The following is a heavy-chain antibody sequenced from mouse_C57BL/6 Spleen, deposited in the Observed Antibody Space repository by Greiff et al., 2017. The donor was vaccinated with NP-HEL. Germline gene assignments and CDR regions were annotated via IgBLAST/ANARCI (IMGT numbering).Heavy chain of an antibody. V-gene: IGHV1-5*01. CDR1: GYTFTSYW. J-gene: IGHJ4*01. D-gene: IGHD1-1*01. CDR3: TRLLRYLWAMDY. CDR2: IYPGNSDT. Sequence: VQLQQSGTVLARPGASVKMSCKTSGYTFTSYWMHWVKQRPGQGLEWIGAIYPGNSDTSYNQKFKGKAKLTAVTSASTAYMELSSLTNDDAAVYYCTRLLRYLWAMDYWGQGTSVTVSS.